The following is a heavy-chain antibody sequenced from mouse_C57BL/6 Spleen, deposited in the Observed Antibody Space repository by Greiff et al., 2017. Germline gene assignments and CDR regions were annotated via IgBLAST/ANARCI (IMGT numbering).Heavy chain of an antibody. CDR1: GYTFTSYG. J-gene: IGHJ1*03. Sequence: QVQLQQSGAELARPGASVKLSCKASGYTFTSYGIRWVKQRTGQGLEWIGEIYPRSGNTYYNEKFKGKATLTADKSSSTAYMELRSLTSEDSAVYFCARRDYYGSSYGDNWDVDVWGTGTTVTVSS. V-gene: IGHV1-81*01. CDR3: ARRDYYGSSYGDNWDVDV. D-gene: IGHD1-1*01. CDR2: IYPRSGNT.